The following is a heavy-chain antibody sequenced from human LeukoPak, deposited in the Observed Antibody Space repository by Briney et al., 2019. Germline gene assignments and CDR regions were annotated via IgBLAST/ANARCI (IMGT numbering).Heavy chain of an antibody. CDR1: GGSISSYY. D-gene: IGHD3-22*01. CDR2: ISDSGST. J-gene: IGHJ4*02. V-gene: IGHV4-59*12. Sequence: SETLSLICTVSGGSISSYYWTWIRQPPGKGLEWIGYISDSGSTNYNPSLKSRVTISVDTSKKQFSLKLTSVTAADTAVYYCARPSNYYDSSGSFDYWGQGTLVTVSS. CDR3: ARPSNYYDSSGSFDY.